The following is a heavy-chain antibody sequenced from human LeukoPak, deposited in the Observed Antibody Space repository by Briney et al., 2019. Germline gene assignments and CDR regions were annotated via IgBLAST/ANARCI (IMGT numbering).Heavy chain of an antibody. D-gene: IGHD4-17*01. Sequence: GGSLRLSCAASGFTFSSYAMHWVRQAPGKGLEWVAVISYDGSNKYYADSVKGRFTISRDNSKNTLYLQMNSLRAKDTAVYYCARDLNYGDYYDYYYGMDVWGQGTTVTVSS. J-gene: IGHJ6*02. V-gene: IGHV3-30*04. CDR3: ARDLNYGDYYDYYYGMDV. CDR2: ISYDGSNK. CDR1: GFTFSSYA.